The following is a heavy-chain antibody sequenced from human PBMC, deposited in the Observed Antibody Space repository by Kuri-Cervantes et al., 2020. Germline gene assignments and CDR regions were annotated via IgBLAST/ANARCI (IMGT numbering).Heavy chain of an antibody. CDR1: GYTFTGYY. J-gene: IGHJ4*02. CDR3: AGETDYGDYVNFDY. Sequence: ASVKVSCKASGYTFTGYYMHWVRQAPGQGLEWMGWINPNSGGTNYAQKFQGWVTMTRDTSISTAYMELSRLRSDDTAVYYCAGETDYGDYVNFDYWGQGTLVTVSS. V-gene: IGHV1-2*04. CDR2: INPNSGGT. D-gene: IGHD4-17*01.